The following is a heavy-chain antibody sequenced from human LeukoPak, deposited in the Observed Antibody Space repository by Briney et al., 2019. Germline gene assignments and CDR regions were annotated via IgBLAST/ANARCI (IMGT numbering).Heavy chain of an antibody. J-gene: IGHJ4*02. CDR1: GFTFSSYG. V-gene: IGHV3-30*02. Sequence: GGSLRLSCAASGFTFSSYGMHWVRQAPGKGLEWVAFIRYDGSNKYYADSVKGRFTISRDNSKNTLYLQMNSLRAEDTAVYYCAKDCYDSSPCSQITDYWGQGTLVTVSS. CDR2: IRYDGSNK. D-gene: IGHD3-22*01. CDR3: AKDCYDSSPCSQITDY.